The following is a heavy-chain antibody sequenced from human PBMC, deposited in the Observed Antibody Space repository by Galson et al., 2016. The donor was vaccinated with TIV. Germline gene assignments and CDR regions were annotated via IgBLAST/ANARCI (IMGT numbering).Heavy chain of an antibody. CDR2: TYYTSKWNT. J-gene: IGHJ6*02. CDR1: GDSVSVNTAA. CDR3: SRGNWNYGMGGAMGV. D-gene: IGHD1-7*01. V-gene: IGHV6-1*01. Sequence: CAISGDSVSVNTAAWNWVRQSPSRGLEWLGRTYYTSKWNTDYAVSVKGRIIIRPDTSMNQVSLQLSSVIPDDTAVYYCSRGNWNYGMGGAMGVWGRGTAVTVSS.